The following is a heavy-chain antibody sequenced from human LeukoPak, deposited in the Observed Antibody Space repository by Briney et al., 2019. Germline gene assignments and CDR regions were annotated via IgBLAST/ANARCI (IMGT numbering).Heavy chain of an antibody. CDR2: MTSTSHV. Sequence: SGGSLRLSCAASGFTFSSYNLNWVRQAPGKGLEWVSSMTSTSHVYYADSLKGRFTISRDNAKNSLYLHMNSLRAEDTAVYYCASDLDFWSGYKDYWGQGTLVTVSS. D-gene: IGHD3-3*01. J-gene: IGHJ4*02. CDR1: GFTFSSYN. V-gene: IGHV3-21*03. CDR3: ASDLDFWSGYKDY.